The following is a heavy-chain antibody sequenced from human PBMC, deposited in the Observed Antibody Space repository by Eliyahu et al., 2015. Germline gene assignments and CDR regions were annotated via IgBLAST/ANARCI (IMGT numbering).Heavy chain of an antibody. J-gene: IGHJ5*02. Sequence: QLQLQESGPGLVKPSETLSLTCTVSGGSISSSSYYWGWIRQPPGKGLEWIGSIYYSGSTYYNPSLKSRVTISVDTSKNQFSLKLSSVTAADTAVYYCATIPSGIAAAGSWENWFDPWGQGTLVTVSS. CDR1: GGSISSSSYY. D-gene: IGHD6-13*01. V-gene: IGHV4-39*01. CDR3: ATIPSGIAAAGSWENWFDP. CDR2: IYYSGST.